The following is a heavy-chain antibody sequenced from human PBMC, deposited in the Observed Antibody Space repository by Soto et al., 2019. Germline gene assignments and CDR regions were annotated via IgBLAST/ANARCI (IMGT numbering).Heavy chain of an antibody. CDR1: GYTFTGYY. J-gene: IGHJ3*02. D-gene: IGHD5-12*01. V-gene: IGHV1-2*04. CDR2: INPNSGGT. CDR3: ARAYARYGGYVGGSAFDI. Sequence: GASVKVSCKASGYTFTGYYMHWVRQAPGQGLEWMGWINPNSGGTNYAQKFQGWVTMTRDTSISTAYMELSRRRSDDTAVYYCARAYARYGGYVGGSAFDIWGQGTMVTVSS.